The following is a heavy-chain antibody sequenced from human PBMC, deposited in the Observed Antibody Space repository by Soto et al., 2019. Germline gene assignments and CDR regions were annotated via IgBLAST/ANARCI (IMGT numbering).Heavy chain of an antibody. CDR2: ISYDGSNK. Sequence: GGSLRLSCAASGFTFSSYAMHWVRQAPGKGLEWVAVISYDGSNKYYADSVKGRFTISRDNSKNTLYLQMNSLRAEDTAVYYCARAVMAAAGTLTPTYYYYGMDVWGQGTTVTVSS. CDR3: ARAVMAAAGTLTPTYYYYGMDV. CDR1: GFTFSSYA. D-gene: IGHD6-13*01. J-gene: IGHJ6*02. V-gene: IGHV3-30-3*01.